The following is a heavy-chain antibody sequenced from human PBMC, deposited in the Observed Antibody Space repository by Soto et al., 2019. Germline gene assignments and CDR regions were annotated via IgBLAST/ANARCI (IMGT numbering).Heavy chain of an antibody. CDR2: ISYDGTTK. CDR1: GFTFSSYA. D-gene: IGHD4-17*01. V-gene: IGHV3-30-3*01. Sequence: QVQLVESGGGVVQPGRSLRLSCAASGFTFSSYALEWVRQAPGKGLEWVAVISYDGTTKFYADSVKGRFTISRDNSKNTLYLHMNRLRAEDTAVYYCASDQASTVITSTHFDPWGQGTLVSVSS. CDR3: ASDQASTVITSTHFDP. J-gene: IGHJ5*02.